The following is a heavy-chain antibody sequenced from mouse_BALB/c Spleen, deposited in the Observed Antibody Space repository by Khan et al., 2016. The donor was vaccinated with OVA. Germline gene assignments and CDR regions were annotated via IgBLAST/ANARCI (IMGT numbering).Heavy chain of an antibody. J-gene: IGHJ3*01. D-gene: IGHD2-14*01. V-gene: IGHV1-4*01. Sequence: VQLQQSGAELARPGASVKMSCKASGYTFTTYTIHWVKQRPGQGLEWIGYIIPSNDYTNYNQKFKDRATLTADKSSSTAYMQLSSLTSEDSAVDYCARDGAYYRSDGWFAYWGQGTLVTVAA. CDR3: ARDGAYYRSDGWFAY. CDR2: IIPSNDYT. CDR1: GYTFTTYT.